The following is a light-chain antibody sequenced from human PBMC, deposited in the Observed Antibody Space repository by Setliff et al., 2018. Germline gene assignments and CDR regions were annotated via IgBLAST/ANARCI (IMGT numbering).Light chain of an antibody. Sequence: QSVLTQPPSASGTPGQRVTISCSGSSSNIGSNTVNWYQQLPGTAPKLLIYRNNQRPSGVSNRLSGSKTGNTASLTTSGLQAEDEADYYCCSYAGSSTVVFGGGTKVTVL. J-gene: IGLJ2*01. V-gene: IGLV1-44*01. CDR2: RNN. CDR1: SSNIGSNT. CDR3: CSYAGSSTVV.